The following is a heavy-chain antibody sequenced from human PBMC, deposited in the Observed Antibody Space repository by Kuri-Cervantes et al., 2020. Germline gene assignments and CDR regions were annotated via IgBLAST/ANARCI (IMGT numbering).Heavy chain of an antibody. CDR3: ARARGWYEYWYFDL. Sequence: GGSLRLSCAASGFTFSSYWMSWVRQAPGKGLEYVSAISSNGGSTYYADSVKGRFTVSRDNSKNTLYLQMGSLRAEDMAVYYCARARGWYEYWYFDLWGRGTLVTVSS. D-gene: IGHD6-19*01. V-gene: IGHV3-64*02. CDR2: ISSNGGST. J-gene: IGHJ2*01. CDR1: GFTFSSYW.